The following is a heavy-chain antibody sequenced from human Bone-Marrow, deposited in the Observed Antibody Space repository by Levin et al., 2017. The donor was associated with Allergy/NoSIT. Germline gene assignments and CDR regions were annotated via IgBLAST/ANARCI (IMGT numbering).Heavy chain of an antibody. V-gene: IGHV3-7*01. CDR1: GFTFSSYW. J-gene: IGHJ4*02. CDR3: AREPRRFSYGH. CDR2: IKDDGSDK. Sequence: GGSLRLSCAASGFTFSSYWMSWVRQAPGKGLEWVANIKDDGSDKYYVDSVKGRFTISRDNAKNSLYLQMNSLRAEDTAGYYCAREPRRFSYGHWGQGTLVTVSS. D-gene: IGHD5-18*01.